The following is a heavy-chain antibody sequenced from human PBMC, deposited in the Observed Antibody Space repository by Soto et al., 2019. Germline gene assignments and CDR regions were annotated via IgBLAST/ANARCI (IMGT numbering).Heavy chain of an antibody. CDR2: ISSSGSTI. CDR3: ARAHYSSSWYWFDP. Sequence: GGSLRLSCAASGFTFSDYYMSWIRQAPGKGLEWVSYISSSGSTIYYADSVKGRFTISRDNAKNSLYLQMNSLRAEDTAVYYYARAHYSSSWYWFDPWGQGTLVTVSS. D-gene: IGHD6-13*01. CDR1: GFTFSDYY. J-gene: IGHJ5*02. V-gene: IGHV3-11*01.